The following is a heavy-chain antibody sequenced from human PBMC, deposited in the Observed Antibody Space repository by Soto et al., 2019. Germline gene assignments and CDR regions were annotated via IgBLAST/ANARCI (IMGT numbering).Heavy chain of an antibody. J-gene: IGHJ4*02. Sequence: SGDSSAGLGGSRVRQKPGKGLEWMGRIDPSDSQTYYSPSFRGHVTISVTKSITTVFLQWSSLRASDTAMYYCARQIYDSDTGPNCQYYFDSWGQGTPVTVSS. CDR3: ARQIYDSDTGPNCQYYFDS. CDR1: GDSSAGLG. V-gene: IGHV5-10-1*01. CDR2: IDPSDSQT. D-gene: IGHD3-22*01.